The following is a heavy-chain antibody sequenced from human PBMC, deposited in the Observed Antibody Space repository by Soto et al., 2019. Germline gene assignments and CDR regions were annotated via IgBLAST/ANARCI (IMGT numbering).Heavy chain of an antibody. J-gene: IGHJ4*02. Sequence: SVKVSCKASGGTFISDVFSWVRQAPGQGLEWMGGIVSIFGTVNSAQKFQGRLTLTADQSTSTAYMELTSLRSEDTAVYYCARDGFSGSYYGYWGQGTQVTVSS. CDR2: IVSIFGTV. CDR1: GGTFISDV. V-gene: IGHV1-69*13. CDR3: ARDGFSGSYYGY. D-gene: IGHD1-26*01.